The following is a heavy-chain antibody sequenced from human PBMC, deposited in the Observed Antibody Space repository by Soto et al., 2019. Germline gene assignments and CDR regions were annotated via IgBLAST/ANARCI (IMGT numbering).Heavy chain of an antibody. V-gene: IGHV3-23*01. CDR1: GFTFSSYA. CDR2: ISGSGGST. Sequence: PGGSLRLSCAASGFTFSSYAMSWVRRAPGKGLEWVSAISGSGGSTYYADSVKGRFTISRDNSKNTLYLQMNSLRAEDTAVYYCAKSRHDYGDPGLFDPWGQGTLVTVSS. D-gene: IGHD4-17*01. CDR3: AKSRHDYGDPGLFDP. J-gene: IGHJ5*02.